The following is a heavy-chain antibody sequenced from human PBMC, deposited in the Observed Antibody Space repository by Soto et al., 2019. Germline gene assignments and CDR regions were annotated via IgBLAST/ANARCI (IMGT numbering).Heavy chain of an antibody. CDR3: AREYGSGSYEDAFDI. V-gene: IGHV3-11*01. Sequence: CLKRSCAASGLSFSDYWMSWIRRAPGKGLEWVSYISSSGSTIYYADSVKGRFTISRDNAKNSLYLQMNSLRAEDTAVYYCAREYGSGSYEDAFDISGQGIMVTVSS. CDR2: ISSSGSTI. D-gene: IGHD3-10*01. J-gene: IGHJ3*02. CDR1: GLSFSDYW.